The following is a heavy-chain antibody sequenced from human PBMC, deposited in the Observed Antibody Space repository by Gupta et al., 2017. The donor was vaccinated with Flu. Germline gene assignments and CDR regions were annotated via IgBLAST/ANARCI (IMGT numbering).Heavy chain of an antibody. D-gene: IGHD6-13*01. Sequence: EVQLVESGGGLVQPGGSVRLSCAASGFTFGSYWMSWVRQAPGKGLEWVANIKQDGSEKYYVDSVKGRFTISRDNAKNSLYLQMNSLRAEDTAVYYCARGGIGIAAAGRFDYWGQGTLVTVSS. CDR2: IKQDGSEK. CDR3: ARGGIGIAAAGRFDY. V-gene: IGHV3-7*01. J-gene: IGHJ4*02. CDR1: GFTFGSYW.